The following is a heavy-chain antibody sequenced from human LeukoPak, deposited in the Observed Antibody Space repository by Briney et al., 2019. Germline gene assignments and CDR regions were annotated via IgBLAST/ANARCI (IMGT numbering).Heavy chain of an antibody. CDR1: GGSISSGGYY. Sequence: SETLSLTCTVSGGSISSGGYYWSWIRQHPGKGLEWIGYIYYSGSTYYNPPLKSRVTISVDTSKNQFPLKLSSVTAADTAVYYCARGSHSAGFDPWGQGTLVTVSS. CDR2: IYYSGST. V-gene: IGHV4-31*03. D-gene: IGHD3-10*01. J-gene: IGHJ5*02. CDR3: ARGSHSAGFDP.